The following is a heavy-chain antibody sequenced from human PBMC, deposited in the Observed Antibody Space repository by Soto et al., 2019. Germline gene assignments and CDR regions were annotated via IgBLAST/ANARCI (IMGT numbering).Heavy chain of an antibody. J-gene: IGHJ4*02. V-gene: IGHV3-53*01. D-gene: IGHD4-17*01. CDR1: GLTVGSDY. CDR3: ARRVPDYGGTRCFDY. Sequence: HPGGSLRLSGAASGLTVGSDYMSLVRQAPGKGLEWVSVIYSGGSRYYADSCNGRFTISSDNSKNTLYLQMNSLRAEDTAVYYWARRVPDYGGTRCFDYWGQGTLVTVSS. CDR2: IYSGGSR.